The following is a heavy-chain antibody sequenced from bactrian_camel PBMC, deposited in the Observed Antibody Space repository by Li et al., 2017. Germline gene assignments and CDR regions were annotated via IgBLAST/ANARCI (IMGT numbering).Heavy chain of an antibody. Sequence: HVQLVESGGGLVQPGGSLRLSCVISGLTFSSTNMSWVRQAPGKGLEWVSSIYTDGSDTYYAESVKGRFTIAQDNAKNRVYLQMDSLKPEDTAVYYCVAETHMSPGRWSCDVIRGFGYWGQGTQVTVS. J-gene: IGHJ6*01. CDR1: GLTFSSTN. D-gene: IGHD1*01. V-gene: IGHV3S5*01. CDR2: IYTDGSDT. CDR3: VAETHMSPGRWSCDVIRGFGY.